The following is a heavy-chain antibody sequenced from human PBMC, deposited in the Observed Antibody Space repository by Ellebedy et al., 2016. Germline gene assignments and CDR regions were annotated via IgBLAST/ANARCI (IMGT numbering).Heavy chain of an antibody. CDR3: ARDLNELRFSERHPDNWLDH. J-gene: IGHJ5*02. CDR2: VSSDGGTT. V-gene: IGHV3-30*03. Sequence: GGSLRLSXAASGFTFSTYVMHWVRQAPGKGLEWVAVVSSDGGTTYYADSVKGRFTISRDNSKNTVYLQMNSLRGEDTAVYYCARDLNELRFSERHPDNWLDHWGQGTLVTVPS. CDR1: GFTFSTYV. D-gene: IGHD3-3*01.